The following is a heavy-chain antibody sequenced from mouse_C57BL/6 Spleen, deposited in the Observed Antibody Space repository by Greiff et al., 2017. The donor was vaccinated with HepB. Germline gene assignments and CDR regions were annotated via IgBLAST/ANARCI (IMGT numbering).Heavy chain of an antibody. V-gene: IGHV5-17*01. Sequence: VQLKASGGGLVKPGGSLKLSCAASGFTFSDYGMHWVRQAPEKGLEWVAYISSGSSTIYYADTVKGRFTISRDNAKNTLFLQMTSLRSEDTAMYYCARTVRGAMDYWGQGTSVTVSS. CDR3: ARTVRGAMDY. D-gene: IGHD3-2*02. CDR1: GFTFSDYG. CDR2: ISSGSSTI. J-gene: IGHJ4*01.